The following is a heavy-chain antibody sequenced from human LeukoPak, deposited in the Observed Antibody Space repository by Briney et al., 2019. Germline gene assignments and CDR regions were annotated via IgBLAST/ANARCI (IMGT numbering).Heavy chain of an antibody. CDR3: ARDLLGYNYHYMDV. CDR1: GFSFITYN. V-gene: IGHV3-21*01. Sequence: PGGSLRLSCAASGFSFITYNMNWVRQAPGKGLEWVSSISSSTSYIYYADSVKGRFTISRDNAKNSLYLQMNSLRAEDTAVYYCARDLLGYNYHYMDVWGKGTTVTVSS. CDR2: ISSSTSYI. J-gene: IGHJ6*03. D-gene: IGHD3-16*02.